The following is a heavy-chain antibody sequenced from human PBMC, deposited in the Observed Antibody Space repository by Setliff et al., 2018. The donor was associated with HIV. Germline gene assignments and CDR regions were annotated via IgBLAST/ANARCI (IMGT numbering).Heavy chain of an antibody. D-gene: IGHD6-6*01. Sequence: SETLSLTCVVSGASITSSKWWSWVRQPPGKGLEWIGYIYYSGTTNYNPSLKSRVTISVDTSKNQFSLKLTSVTAADTAVYYCARGHPNSSRSSLVYWGQGTLVTVSS. V-gene: IGHV4-4*02. CDR3: ARGHPNSSRSSLVY. CDR2: IYYSGTT. CDR1: GASITSSKW. J-gene: IGHJ4*02.